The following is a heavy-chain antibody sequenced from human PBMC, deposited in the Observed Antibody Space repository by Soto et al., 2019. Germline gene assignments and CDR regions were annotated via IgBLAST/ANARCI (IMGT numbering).Heavy chain of an antibody. CDR2: ISGSGGST. Sequence: GGSLRLSCAASGFTFCNFALSWVRQAPGKGLEWVSTISGSGGSTYYADSVKGRFTISRDNSNNTLYLQMNSLRAEDTAVYYCTKRFYGGNFDYWGQGAPVTVSS. J-gene: IGHJ4*02. CDR3: TKRFYGGNFDY. CDR1: GFTFCNFA. V-gene: IGHV3-23*01. D-gene: IGHD4-17*01.